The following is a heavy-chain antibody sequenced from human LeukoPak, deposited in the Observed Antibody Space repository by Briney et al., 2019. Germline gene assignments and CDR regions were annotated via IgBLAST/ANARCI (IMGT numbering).Heavy chain of an antibody. CDR2: AFHSGNT. J-gene: IGHJ4*02. CDR1: GGSFSGYY. D-gene: IGHD3-10*01. CDR3: QAYYGSGSYSDY. V-gene: IGHV4-34*12. Sequence: SETLSLTCAVYGGSFSGYYWGWIRKPPGKGLEWIGSAFHSGNTYYNPSLESRVTISVDTSKNQFSLKLTSMTAADTAVYYCQAYYGSGSYSDYWGQGTLVTVSS.